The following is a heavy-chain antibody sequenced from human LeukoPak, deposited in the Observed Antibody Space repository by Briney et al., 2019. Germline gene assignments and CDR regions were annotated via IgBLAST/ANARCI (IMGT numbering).Heavy chain of an antibody. J-gene: IGHJ4*02. V-gene: IGHV4-4*07. CDR2: IYTSGSN. CDR1: GDSISSHY. Sequence: PSETLSLTCTVSGDSISSHYWSWLRQPAGKGLEWLGRIYTSGSNNYNPSLKSRVTMSVDTSKSQFSLKLSSVPAADTAVYYCARGLIGYFDYWGQGTLVTVSS. CDR3: ARGLIGYFDY.